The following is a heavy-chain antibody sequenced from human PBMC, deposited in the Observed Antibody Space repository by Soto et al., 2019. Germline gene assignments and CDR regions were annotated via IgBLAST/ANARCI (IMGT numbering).Heavy chain of an antibody. D-gene: IGHD3-10*01. CDR2: IIPLFGTP. Sequence: QVQLVQSGAEVKKPGSSVKVSCKASGGIFSTYAISWLRQAPGQGLEWMGGIIPLFGTPNYAQRFQGRVTINADESTSSAYMELSRLRSADKAVYYCERYRDDYGSGNYYNRIDFWGQGTLVTVSS. V-gene: IGHV1-69*01. CDR3: ERYRDDYGSGNYYNRIDF. J-gene: IGHJ4*02. CDR1: GGIFSTYA.